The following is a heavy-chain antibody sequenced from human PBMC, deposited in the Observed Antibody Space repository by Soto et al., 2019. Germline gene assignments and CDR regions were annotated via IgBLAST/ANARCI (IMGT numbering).Heavy chain of an antibody. CDR3: AREQRDYGMDV. Sequence: SETLSLTCTVSGGSISSGGYYWSWIRQHPGKGLEWIGYIYYSGSTYYNPSLKSRVTISVDTSKNQFSLKLSSVTAADTAVYYCAREQRDYGMDVWGQGTTVTVSS. J-gene: IGHJ6*02. CDR2: IYYSGST. V-gene: IGHV4-31*03. CDR1: GGSISSGGYY.